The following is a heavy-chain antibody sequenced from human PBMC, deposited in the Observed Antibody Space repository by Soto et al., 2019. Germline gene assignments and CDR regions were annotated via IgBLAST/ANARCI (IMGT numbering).Heavy chain of an antibody. J-gene: IGHJ6*02. CDR3: ARVSGSYCYGMDV. Sequence: QVQLQESGPGLVKPSVTLSLTCAVSGGSISSSNWWSWVRQPPGKGLEWIGEIYHSGSTNYNPSLKSRVTTSVDKSKNQFSLKLSSVTAADTAVYYCARVSGSYCYGMDVWGQGTTVTVSS. CDR1: GGSISSSNW. CDR2: IYHSGST. V-gene: IGHV4-4*02.